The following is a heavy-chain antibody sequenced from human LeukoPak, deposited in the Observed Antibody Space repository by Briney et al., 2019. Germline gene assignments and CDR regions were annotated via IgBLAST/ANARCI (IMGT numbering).Heavy chain of an antibody. Sequence: SETLSLTCAVYGGSFSGYYWSWIRQPPGKGLEWIGEINHSGSTNYNPSLKSRVTISVDTSKNQFSLKLSSVTATDTAVYYCARRGYCSSTSCYEYWFDPWGQGTLVTVSS. CDR3: ARRGYCSSTSCYEYWFDP. V-gene: IGHV4-34*01. CDR2: INHSGST. D-gene: IGHD2-2*01. J-gene: IGHJ5*02. CDR1: GGSFSGYY.